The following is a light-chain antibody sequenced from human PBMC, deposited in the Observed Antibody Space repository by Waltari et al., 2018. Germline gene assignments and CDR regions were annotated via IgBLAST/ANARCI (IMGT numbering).Light chain of an antibody. J-gene: IGLJ2*01. Sequence: QSALTQPASVSGSPGQSVPIPFPGTRSARGCYNYVSWYQQYSGKAPKLMIYDVSNRPSGVSNRFSGSKSGNTASLTISGLQAEDEADYYCSSYTTTSALVFGGGTKLTVL. CDR1: RSARGCYNY. CDR2: DVS. CDR3: SSYTTTSALV. V-gene: IGLV2-14*01.